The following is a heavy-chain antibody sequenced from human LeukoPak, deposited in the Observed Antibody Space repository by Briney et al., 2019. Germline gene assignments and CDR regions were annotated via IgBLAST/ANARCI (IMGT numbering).Heavy chain of an antibody. D-gene: IGHD1-1*01. CDR3: VRHAGATTYDY. Sequence: SETLSLTCTVSGGSISSYYWSWIRQPSGKGLEWIGYIYYSGSTNYNTSLKSRVTISVDTSRNHFSLILSSVTAADTALYYCVRHAGATTYDYWGQGTLVTVSS. V-gene: IGHV4-59*08. J-gene: IGHJ4*02. CDR2: IYYSGST. CDR1: GGSISSYY.